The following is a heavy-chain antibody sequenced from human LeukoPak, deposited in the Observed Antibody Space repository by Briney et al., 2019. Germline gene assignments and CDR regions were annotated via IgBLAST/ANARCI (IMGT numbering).Heavy chain of an antibody. CDR3: ARDYGSGSYLSYYFDY. V-gene: IGHV3-33*01. CDR1: GFTFSSYG. J-gene: IGHJ4*02. Sequence: GGSLRLSCAASGFTFSSYGMHWVRQAPGKGLEWVAVIWYDGSNKYYADSVKGRFTISRDDSKNTLYLQMNSLRAEDTAVYYCARDYGSGSYLSYYFDYWGQGTLVTVSS. CDR2: IWYDGSNK. D-gene: IGHD3-10*01.